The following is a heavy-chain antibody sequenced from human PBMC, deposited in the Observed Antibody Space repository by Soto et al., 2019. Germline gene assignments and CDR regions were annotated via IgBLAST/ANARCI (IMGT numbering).Heavy chain of an antibody. J-gene: IGHJ4*02. D-gene: IGHD6-13*01. CDR3: ARSGRQQLAY. Sequence: GASVKVSCKASGGTFSSYAISWVRQAPGQGLEWMGWINPKSGGTNYPQKFQGRVTMTRDTSLGTVYMTLTRLTSDDTAVYYCARSGRQQLAYWGQGTLVTVSS. CDR1: GGTFSSYA. CDR2: INPKSGGT. V-gene: IGHV1-2*02.